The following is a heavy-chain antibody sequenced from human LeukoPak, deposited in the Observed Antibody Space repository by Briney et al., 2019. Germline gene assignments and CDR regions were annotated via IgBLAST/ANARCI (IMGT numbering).Heavy chain of an antibody. J-gene: IGHJ6*03. V-gene: IGHV4-34*01. Sequence: SETLSLTCAVFGGSFSGYYWNWIRQPPGKGLEWIGQINPSRNTNYNPSLKSRVTISVDTSKNQFSLKLNSVTAADTAVYYCATRDPYYDDSSGYRSYYYYYMDVWGKGTTVTVSS. CDR1: GGSFSGYY. D-gene: IGHD3-22*01. CDR3: ATRDPYYDDSSGYRSYYYYYMDV. CDR2: INPSRNT.